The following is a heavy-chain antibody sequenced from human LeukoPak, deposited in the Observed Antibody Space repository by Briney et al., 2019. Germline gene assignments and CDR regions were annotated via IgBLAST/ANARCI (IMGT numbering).Heavy chain of an antibody. Sequence: GGSLRLSCAASGFTFSSHWMHWVRQAPGKGLVWVSRINSDGSSTSYVDSVAGRFTISRDNAKNTLYLQMNSLRAEDTAVYHCARGNYYDSSGPGGYWGQGTLVIVSP. CDR1: GFTFSSHW. CDR3: ARGNYYDSSGPGGY. D-gene: IGHD3-22*01. V-gene: IGHV3-74*01. J-gene: IGHJ4*02. CDR2: INSDGSST.